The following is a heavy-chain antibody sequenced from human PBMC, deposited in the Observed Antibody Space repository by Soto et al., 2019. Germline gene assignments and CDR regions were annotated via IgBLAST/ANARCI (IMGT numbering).Heavy chain of an antibody. CDR1: GYTFTSYY. Sequence: ASVKVSCKASGYTFTSYYMHWVRQAPGQGLEWMGIINPSGGSTSYAQKFQGRVTMTRDTSTSTVYMELSSLRSEDTAVYYCARGGYYYENSGQNAYDYWGQGILVTVSS. CDR3: ARGGYYYENSGQNAYDY. V-gene: IGHV1-46*01. CDR2: INPSGGST. J-gene: IGHJ4*01. D-gene: IGHD3-22*01.